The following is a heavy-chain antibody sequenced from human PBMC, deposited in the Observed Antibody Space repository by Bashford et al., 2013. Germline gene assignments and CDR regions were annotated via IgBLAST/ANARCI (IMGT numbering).Heavy chain of an antibody. CDR3: AACGSGSYHPSIDS. D-gene: IGHD3-22*01. CDR1: GLILSDHF. V-gene: IGHV3-72*01. J-gene: IGHJ4*02. Sequence: GSLRLSCAASGLILSDHFMDWVRQAPGKGLEWVGRTRNKASSYTIEYAASVKGRFTVSRDDSKNSLYLQMDSLKTEDTAVYYCAACGSGSYHPSIDSWGQGTLVTVSS. CDR2: TRNKASSYTI.